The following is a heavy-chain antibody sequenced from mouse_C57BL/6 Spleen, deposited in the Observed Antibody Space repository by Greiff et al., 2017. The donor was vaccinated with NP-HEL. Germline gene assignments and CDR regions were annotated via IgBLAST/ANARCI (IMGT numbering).Heavy chain of an antibody. CDR3: ARGRSALAWFAY. CDR2: INPSTGGT. V-gene: IGHV1-42*01. Sequence: VQLKESGPELVKPGASVKISCKASGYSFTGYYMNWVKQSPEKSLEWIGEINPSTGGTTYNQKFKAKATLTVDKSSSTAYMQLKSLTSEDSAVYYCARGRSALAWFAYWGQGTLVTVSA. CDR1: GYSFTGYY. J-gene: IGHJ3*01. D-gene: IGHD3-1*01.